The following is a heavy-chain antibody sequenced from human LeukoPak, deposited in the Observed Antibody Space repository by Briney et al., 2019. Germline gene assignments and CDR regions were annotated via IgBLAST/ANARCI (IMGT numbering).Heavy chain of an antibody. D-gene: IGHD3-3*01. CDR3: ARDREWLLETYDAFDI. V-gene: IGHV6-1*01. Sequence: SQTLSLTCAISGDSVSSNSAAWNWTRQSPSRGLEWLGRTYYRSKWYNDYAVSVKSRITINPDTSKNQFSLQLNSVTPEDTAVYYCARDREWLLETYDAFDIWGQGTMVTVSS. J-gene: IGHJ3*02. CDR1: GDSVSSNSAA. CDR2: TYYRSKWYN.